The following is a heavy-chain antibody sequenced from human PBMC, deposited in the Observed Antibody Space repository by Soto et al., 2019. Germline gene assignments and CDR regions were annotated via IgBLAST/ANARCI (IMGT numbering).Heavy chain of an antibody. D-gene: IGHD6-6*01. CDR1: GFTFSTYG. Sequence: QVQLVESGGGVVQPGRSLRLSCAASGFTFSTYGMHWVRQAPGKGLEWVALIAYDGSNKYYADSVKGRFTISRDNSKNTLYLQMNSLRAEDTAVYYCAKGAYDYGTSSLASDFWGQGTMVTVSS. CDR3: AKGAYDYGTSSLASDF. CDR2: IAYDGSNK. J-gene: IGHJ3*01. V-gene: IGHV3-30*18.